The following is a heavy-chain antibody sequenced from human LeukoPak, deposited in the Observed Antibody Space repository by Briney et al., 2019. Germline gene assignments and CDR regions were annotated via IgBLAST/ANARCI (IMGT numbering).Heavy chain of an antibody. Sequence: SETLSLTCTVSGGSFSAGSFSSYYWNLIRQPPGKRLEWLASISFSGSTTYNPSLSSRGTISLDKSKNQFSLNLTSVTAADTAVYYCARMVGGGYYWGYFDFWGQGALVTVPS. D-gene: IGHD1-1*01. CDR3: ARMVGGGYYWGYFDF. CDR2: ISFSGST. CDR1: GGSFSAGSFSSYY. V-gene: IGHV4-61*05. J-gene: IGHJ4*02.